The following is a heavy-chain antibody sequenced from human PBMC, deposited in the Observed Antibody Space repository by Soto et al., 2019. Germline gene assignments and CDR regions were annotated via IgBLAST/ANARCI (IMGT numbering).Heavy chain of an antibody. Sequence: GESLKISCKGSGYSFSVYWIGWVRQMPGKGLEWMGIIYPGDSDTRYSPSFQGQVTISADRFISTAYLQWSSLKASDTAMFYCARGSSGWAHDPFDIWGQGTMVTVSS. CDR3: ARGSSGWAHDPFDI. CDR2: IYPGDSDT. V-gene: IGHV5-51*01. CDR1: GYSFSVYW. J-gene: IGHJ3*02. D-gene: IGHD6-25*01.